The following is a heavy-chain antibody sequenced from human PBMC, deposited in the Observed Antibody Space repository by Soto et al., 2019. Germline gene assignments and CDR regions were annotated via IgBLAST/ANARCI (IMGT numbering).Heavy chain of an antibody. Sequence: ASVKVSCKASGYTFTSYAMHWVRQAPGQRLEWMGWINAGNGNTRYSQKFQGRVTFTRDTSASTAYLELSSLRSEDTAVYYCARGSIHNFLSGSLHYYLDYWG. CDR2: INAGNGNT. J-gene: IGHJ4*01. V-gene: IGHV1-3*01. D-gene: IGHD3-3*01. CDR3: ARGSIHNFLSGSLHYYLDY. CDR1: GYTFTSYA.